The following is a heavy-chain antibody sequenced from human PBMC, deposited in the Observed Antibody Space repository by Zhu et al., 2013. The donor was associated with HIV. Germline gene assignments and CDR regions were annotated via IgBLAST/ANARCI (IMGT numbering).Heavy chain of an antibody. J-gene: IGHJ6*02. CDR3: ASASDDHVVVVAATTPLVFGMDG. V-gene: IGHV1-69*01. CDR1: GGTFSSYA. CDR2: IIPIFGTA. D-gene: IGHD2-15*01. Sequence: QVQLVQSGAEVKKPGSSVKVSCKASGGTFSSYAISWVRQAPGQGLEWMGGIIPIFGTANYAQKFQGRVTITADESTSTTYMELSSLRSEDTAVYYCASASDDHVVVVAATTPLVFGMDGLGPRTDGHRLL.